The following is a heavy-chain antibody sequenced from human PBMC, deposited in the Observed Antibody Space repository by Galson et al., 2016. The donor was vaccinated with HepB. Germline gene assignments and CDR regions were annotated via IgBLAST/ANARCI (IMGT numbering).Heavy chain of an antibody. V-gene: IGHV3-33*01. CDR1: GFVFSSYG. Sequence: SLRLSCAGSGFVFSSYGMHWVRQAPGKGLEWMATIWYDGSKKYYEDSVKGRFIISRDNSKNTLYLHMNSLRVEDTAVYFCARDWGFWSDNHYGMDIWGQGTTVIVSS. J-gene: IGHJ6*02. CDR3: ARDWGFWSDNHYGMDI. D-gene: IGHD3-3*01. CDR2: IWYDGSKK.